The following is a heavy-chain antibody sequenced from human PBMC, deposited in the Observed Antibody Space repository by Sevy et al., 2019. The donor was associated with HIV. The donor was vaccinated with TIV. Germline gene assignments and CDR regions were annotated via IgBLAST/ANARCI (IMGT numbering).Heavy chain of an antibody. D-gene: IGHD3-10*01. V-gene: IGHV4-39*01. Sequence: SETLSLTCTVAGGSNSWSRSYWGWIRQPPGKGLQWIGSIFYSGPTYYNPSLKSRVTISVDTSKNQFSLKLRSVTAADTAVYYCARRRVEDYYGSGTPPLVNGAFDIWGQGTMVTVSS. J-gene: IGHJ3*02. CDR2: IFYSGPT. CDR3: ARRRVEDYYGSGTPPLVNGAFDI. CDR1: GGSNSWSRSY.